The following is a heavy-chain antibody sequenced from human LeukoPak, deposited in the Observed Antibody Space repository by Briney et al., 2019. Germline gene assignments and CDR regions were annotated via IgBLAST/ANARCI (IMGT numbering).Heavy chain of an antibody. J-gene: IGHJ4*02. Sequence: GGSLRLPCAASGFTVSSNYMSWVRQAPGKGLEWVSVIYSGGSTYYADSVKGRFTVSRDNSKNTLYLQMNSLRAENTAVYYCARGRSFGGFFHFDYWGQGTLVTVSS. D-gene: IGHD4-23*01. CDR2: IYSGGST. CDR3: ARGRSFGGFFHFDY. CDR1: GFTVSSNY. V-gene: IGHV3-53*01.